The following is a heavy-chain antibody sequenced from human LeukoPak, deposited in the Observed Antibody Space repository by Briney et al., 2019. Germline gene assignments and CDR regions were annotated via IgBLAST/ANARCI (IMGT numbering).Heavy chain of an antibody. D-gene: IGHD1-26*01. CDR2: ISSSSSYI. CDR1: GFTFSSYS. CDR3: ASYLVGATAFDI. J-gene: IGHJ3*02. Sequence: GGSLRLSCAASGFTFSSYSMSWVRQAPGKGLEWVSSISSSSSYIYYADSVKGRFSISRDNAKNSLYLQMNSLRAEDTAVYYCASYLVGATAFDIWGQGTMVTVSS. V-gene: IGHV3-21*01.